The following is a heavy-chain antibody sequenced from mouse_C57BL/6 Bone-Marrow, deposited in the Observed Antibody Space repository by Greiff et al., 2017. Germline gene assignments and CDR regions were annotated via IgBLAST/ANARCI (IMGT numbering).Heavy chain of an antibody. CDR2: IYPRNGNT. CDR1: GYTFTSYG. J-gene: IGHJ4*01. V-gene: IGHV1-81*01. D-gene: IGHD1-1*01. Sequence: VKLMESGAELARPGASVKLSCKASGYTFTSYGISWVKQRTGKGLEWIGEIYPRNGNTYYNEKVKSKAPLTAAKSASTAYMELRSLTSEDSAVYCCAPVVNAMDYWGQGTSVTVSS. CDR3: APVVNAMDY.